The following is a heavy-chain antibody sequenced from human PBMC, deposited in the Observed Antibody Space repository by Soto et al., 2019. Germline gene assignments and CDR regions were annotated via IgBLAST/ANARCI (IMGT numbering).Heavy chain of an antibody. V-gene: IGHV4-39*02. CDR3: ARDPPSSGATHNSFDY. CDR1: CGSISSTSYY. CDR2: IYYSGST. J-gene: IGHJ4*02. D-gene: IGHD2-15*01. Sequence: SETLSLTCTVSCGSISSTSYYWGWIRQTPGKGLEWIASIYYSGSTYYNPSLKSRVSISVDTSKNQFSLKLASVTAADTAVYYCARDPPSSGATHNSFDYWGQGTLVTVSS.